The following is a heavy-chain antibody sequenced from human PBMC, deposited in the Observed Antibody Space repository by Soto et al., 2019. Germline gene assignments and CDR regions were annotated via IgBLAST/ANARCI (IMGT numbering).Heavy chain of an antibody. D-gene: IGHD6-6*01. CDR3: ARSKYSISSFDY. Sequence: QITLKESGPTLVKPTQPLTLTCTFSGFSLSTDDVGVGWIRQPPGKALDWLAVIYWDDDKRYSPSLKSRLTITKDTSKNQVLLTMTNMDPVDTATYFCARSKYSISSFDYWGKGALVTVSS. J-gene: IGHJ4*02. CDR1: GFSLSTDDVG. V-gene: IGHV2-5*02. CDR2: IYWDDDK.